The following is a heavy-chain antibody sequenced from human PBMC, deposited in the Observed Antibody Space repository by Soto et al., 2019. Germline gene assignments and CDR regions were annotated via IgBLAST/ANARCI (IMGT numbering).Heavy chain of an antibody. V-gene: IGHV3-23*01. CDR1: GFTFGSYA. D-gene: IGHD4-4*01. J-gene: IGHJ6*03. CDR3: AKHTSTVPYYMDV. Sequence: PGGSLRLSCAASGFTFGSYAMSWVRQAPGKGLEWVSTILAGGSSTYYADSVKGRFSMSRENSENTLYLQMNSLRAEDTAVYYCAKHTSTVPYYMDVWGKGTTVTVSS. CDR2: ILAGGSST.